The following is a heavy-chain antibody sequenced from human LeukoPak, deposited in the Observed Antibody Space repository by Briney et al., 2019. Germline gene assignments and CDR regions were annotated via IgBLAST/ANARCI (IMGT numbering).Heavy chain of an antibody. V-gene: IGHV1-2*02. CDR2: INPNSGGT. CDR3: ARQTRIGSGWPWGY. Sequence: ASVKVSCKASGYTFTGCYMHWVRQAPGQGLEWMGWINPNSGGTNYAQKFQGRVTMTRDTSISTAYMELSRLRSDDTAVYYCARQTRIGSGWPWGYWGQGTLVTVSS. D-gene: IGHD6-19*01. CDR1: GYTFTGCY. J-gene: IGHJ4*02.